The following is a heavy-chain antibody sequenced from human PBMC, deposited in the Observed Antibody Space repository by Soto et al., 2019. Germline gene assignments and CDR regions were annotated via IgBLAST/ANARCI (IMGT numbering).Heavy chain of an antibody. D-gene: IGHD3-10*01. V-gene: IGHV3-33*01. CDR2: IWYDESNK. CDR1: GFTFSSYG. J-gene: IGHJ6*03. Sequence: PGVSLRLSCAASGFTFSSYGMHWVRQAPGKGLEWVAVIWYDESNKYYADSVKGRFTISRDNSKNTLYLQMNSLRAEDTAGYYCARDGLGCFGELPGSRPYYYYRDVWRKGTT. CDR3: ARDGLGCFGELPGSRPYYYYRDV.